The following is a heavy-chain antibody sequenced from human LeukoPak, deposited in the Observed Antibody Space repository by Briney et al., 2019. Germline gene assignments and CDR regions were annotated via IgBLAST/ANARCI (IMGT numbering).Heavy chain of an antibody. D-gene: IGHD6-13*01. V-gene: IGHV3-30*18. Sequence: GGSLRLSCAASGFTFSSYGMRWVRQAPGKGLEWVAVISYDGSNKYYADSVKGRFTISRDNSKNTLYLQMNSLRAEDTAVYYCAKVTIAAAGTGGYWGQGTLVTVSS. CDR2: ISYDGSNK. CDR1: GFTFSSYG. CDR3: AKVTIAAAGTGGY. J-gene: IGHJ4*02.